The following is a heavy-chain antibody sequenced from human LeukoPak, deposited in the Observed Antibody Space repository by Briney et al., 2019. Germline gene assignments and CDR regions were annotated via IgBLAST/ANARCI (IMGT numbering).Heavy chain of an antibody. J-gene: IGHJ4*02. CDR1: GGSISSYY. CDR3: ARGAHYYDSSGYYY. V-gene: IGHV4-59*01. D-gene: IGHD3-22*01. CDR2: IYYSGST. Sequence: TPSETLSLTCTVSGGSISSYYWSWIRQPPGKGLEWIGYIYYSGSTNYNPSLKSRVTISVDTSKNQFSLKLSSVTAADTAVYYCARGAHYYDSSGYYYWGQGTLVTVSS.